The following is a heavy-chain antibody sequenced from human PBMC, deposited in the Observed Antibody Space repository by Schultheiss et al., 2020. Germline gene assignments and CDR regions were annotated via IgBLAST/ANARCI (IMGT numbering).Heavy chain of an antibody. CDR3: ARAMYRPGGSYYYYYGMDV. CDR2: ISSSGSTI. J-gene: IGHJ6*02. Sequence: GESLKISCAASGFTFSSYWMHWVRQAPGKGLEWVSYISSSGSTIYYADSVKGRFTISRDNAKYSLYLQMNSLRAEDTAVYYCARAMYRPGGSYYYYYGMDVWGQGTTVTVSS. V-gene: IGHV3-48*04. D-gene: IGHD3-10*02. CDR1: GFTFSSYW.